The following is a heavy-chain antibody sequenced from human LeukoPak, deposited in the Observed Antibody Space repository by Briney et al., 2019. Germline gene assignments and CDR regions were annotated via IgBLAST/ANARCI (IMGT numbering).Heavy chain of an antibody. CDR1: GYTFTSYG. CDR2: ISAYNGNT. D-gene: IGHD4-23*01. J-gene: IGHJ4*02. CDR3: ARGKASNYGGNSGQTDY. V-gene: IGHV1-18*01. Sequence: RASVKVSCKASGYTFTSYGISWVRQAPGQGLEWMGWISAYNGNTSYAQKLQGRVTMTTDTSTSTAYMELRSLRSDDTAVYYCARGKASNYGGNSGQTDYWGQGTLVTVSS.